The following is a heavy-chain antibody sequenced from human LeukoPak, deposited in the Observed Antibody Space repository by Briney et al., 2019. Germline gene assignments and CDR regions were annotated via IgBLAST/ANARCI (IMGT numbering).Heavy chain of an antibody. V-gene: IGHV3-66*01. Sequence: GGPLRLSCAASGFTVSSNFMSWVRQAPGKGLEWVSVMYSGGRTYYADSVKGRFTISRDNSKNTLDLQMSSLRAEDTAVYYYARSIAARYFDLWGQGTVVTVSS. CDR2: MYSGGRT. CDR1: GFTVSSNF. J-gene: IGHJ4*02. D-gene: IGHD6-6*01. CDR3: ARSIAARYFDL.